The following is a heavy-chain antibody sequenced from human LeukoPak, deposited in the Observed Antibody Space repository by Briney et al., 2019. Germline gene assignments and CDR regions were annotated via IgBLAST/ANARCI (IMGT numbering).Heavy chain of an antibody. J-gene: IGHJ4*02. CDR1: GGTFSSYA. V-gene: IGHV1-69*13. D-gene: IGHD5-18*01. CDR3: ARDNYGIQHVGPAFDY. CDR2: IIPIFGTA. Sequence: SVKVSCKASGGTFSSYAISWVRQAPGQGLEWMGGIIPIFGTANYAQKFQGRVTITADESTSTAYMELSSLRSEDAAVNYCARDNYGIQHVGPAFDYWGQGTLVTVSS.